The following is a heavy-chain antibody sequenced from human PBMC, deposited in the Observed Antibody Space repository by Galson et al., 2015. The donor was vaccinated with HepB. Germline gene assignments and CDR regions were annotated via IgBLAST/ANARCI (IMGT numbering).Heavy chain of an antibody. Sequence: SLRLSCAASGFTFSSYAMHWVRQAPGKGLEWVAVISYDGSNKYYADSVKGRFTISRDNSKNTLYLQVNSLRAEDTAVYYCARDHQWQWKREWLPDNYYYYGMDVWGQGTTVTVSS. D-gene: IGHD3-3*01. CDR1: GFTFSSYA. CDR3: ARDHQWQWKREWLPDNYYYYGMDV. J-gene: IGHJ6*02. V-gene: IGHV3-30*04. CDR2: ISYDGSNK.